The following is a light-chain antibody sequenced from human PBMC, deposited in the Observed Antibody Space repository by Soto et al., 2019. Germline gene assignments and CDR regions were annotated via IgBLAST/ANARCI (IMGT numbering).Light chain of an antibody. Sequence: EIVLTQSPATLSVSPGERVTLSCRASQSVDINLAWYQQKPGQAPRLLIYGASTRATDMPGRFSGRGSGTEFTLTISSLQSEDYAVYYCQQYRNWPITFGQGTRLEIK. CDR1: QSVDIN. V-gene: IGKV3-15*01. J-gene: IGKJ5*01. CDR3: QQYRNWPIT. CDR2: GAS.